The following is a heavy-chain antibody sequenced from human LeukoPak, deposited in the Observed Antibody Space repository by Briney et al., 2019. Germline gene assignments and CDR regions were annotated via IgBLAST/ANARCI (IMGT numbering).Heavy chain of an antibody. D-gene: IGHD3-3*01. CDR1: GFTFSSYA. Sequence: GGSLRLSCAASGFTFSSYALSWVRQATGEGLEWVSAISDSGGSTYYADSVKGRFTISRDNSKNTLYLQMNSLRAEDTAVYYCATYDFWSGYGVGYWGQGTLVTVSS. V-gene: IGHV3-23*01. CDR2: ISDSGGST. CDR3: ATYDFWSGYGVGY. J-gene: IGHJ4*02.